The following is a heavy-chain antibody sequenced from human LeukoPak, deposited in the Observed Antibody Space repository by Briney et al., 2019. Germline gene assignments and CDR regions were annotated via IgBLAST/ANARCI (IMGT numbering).Heavy chain of an antibody. CDR3: ARDTLPGEMATTLDY. J-gene: IGHJ4*02. D-gene: IGHD5-24*01. CDR2: IWYDGSNK. Sequence: GRSLRLSCAASGFTFSSYGMHWVRQAPGKGLEWVAVIWYDGSNKYYADSVKGRFTISSDNSKNTLYLQMNSLRAEDTAVYYCARDTLPGEMATTLDYWGQGTLVTVSS. CDR1: GFTFSSYG. V-gene: IGHV3-33*01.